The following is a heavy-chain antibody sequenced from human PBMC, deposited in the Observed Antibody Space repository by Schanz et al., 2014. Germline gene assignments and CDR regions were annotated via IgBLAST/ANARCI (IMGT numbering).Heavy chain of an antibody. V-gene: IGHV3-48*01. D-gene: IGHD6-13*01. CDR1: GFTFSSHS. CDR2: TGPYGKTI. J-gene: IGHJ4*02. CDR3: ARDYGSWAIDY. Sequence: EVQLVESGGGLVQPGGSLRLSCAASGFTFSSHSMHWVRQAPGKGPEWISYTGPYGKTIYYADSVKGRFTLYRDNAKDSLFLQMDSLRADDTAVYYCARDYGSWAIDYGGRGTLVSVSS.